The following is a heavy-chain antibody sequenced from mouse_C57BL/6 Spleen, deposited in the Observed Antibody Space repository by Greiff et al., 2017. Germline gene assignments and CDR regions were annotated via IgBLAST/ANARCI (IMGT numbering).Heavy chain of an antibody. CDR1: GYTFPSYW. CDR2: IDPSDSYT. CDR3: ARSYDASSKGFAY. Sequence: QVQLKQPGAELVMPGASVKLSCKASGYTFPSYWMHWVKQRPGQGLEWIGEIDPSDSYTNYNQKFKGKSTLTVYKSSSTAYMQLSSLTSEDSAVYYCARSYDASSKGFAYWGQGTLVTVSA. V-gene: IGHV1-69*01. J-gene: IGHJ3*01. D-gene: IGHD2-3*01.